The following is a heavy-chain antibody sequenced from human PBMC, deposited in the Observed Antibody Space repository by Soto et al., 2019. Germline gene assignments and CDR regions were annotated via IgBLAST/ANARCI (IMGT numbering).Heavy chain of an antibody. J-gene: IGHJ5*02. D-gene: IGHD3-10*01. CDR3: ARPASDYYGSGSDNWFDP. CDR1: GGSISSSSYY. CDR2: IYYSGST. V-gene: IGHV4-39*01. Sequence: TVSGGSISSSSYYWGWIRQPPGKGLEWIGSIYYSGSTYYNPSLKSRVTISVDTSKNQFSLKLSSVTAADTAVYYCARPASDYYGSGSDNWFDPWGQGTLVTVSS.